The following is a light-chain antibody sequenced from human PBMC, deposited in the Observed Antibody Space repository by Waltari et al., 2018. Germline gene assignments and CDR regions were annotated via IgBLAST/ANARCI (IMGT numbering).Light chain of an antibody. Sequence: DIQMTQSPSSLSASVGYTVTITCQASQDISKDLNWYQQKPGKAPKLLVYDASNLETGVPLRFSGSGSGTYFTFTINSLQPEDIATYYCQQCFHVPTFGGGTKVEI. CDR1: QDISKD. J-gene: IGKJ4*01. V-gene: IGKV1-33*01. CDR2: DAS. CDR3: QQCFHVPT.